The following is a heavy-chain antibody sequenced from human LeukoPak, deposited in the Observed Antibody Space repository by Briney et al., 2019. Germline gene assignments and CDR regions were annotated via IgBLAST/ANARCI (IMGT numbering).Heavy chain of an antibody. D-gene: IGHD1-26*01. Sequence: QTGGSLRLSCAASGFTFSSYGMHWVRQAPGKGLEWVAVIWYDGSNKYYADSVKGRFTISRDNSKNTLYLQMNSLRAEDTAVYYCAKDMEGATNYFDYWGQGTLVTVSS. CDR3: AKDMEGATNYFDY. CDR1: GFTFSSYG. J-gene: IGHJ4*02. V-gene: IGHV3-30*02. CDR2: IWYDGSNK.